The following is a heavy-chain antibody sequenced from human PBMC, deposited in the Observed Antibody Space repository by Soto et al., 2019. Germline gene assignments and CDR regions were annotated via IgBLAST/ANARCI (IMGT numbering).Heavy chain of an antibody. CDR1: GFAFSSYW. J-gene: IGHJ4*02. Sequence: AGGSLRLSCAASGFAFSSYWMYWVRQAPGNGLEWVANIKQDGSEKYYVDSVKGRFTISRDNAKNSLYLQVNSLRAEDTAVYYCARGRRYFGSGSQSFDYWGQGTLVTVSS. V-gene: IGHV3-7*01. D-gene: IGHD3-10*01. CDR3: ARGRRYFGSGSQSFDY. CDR2: IKQDGSEK.